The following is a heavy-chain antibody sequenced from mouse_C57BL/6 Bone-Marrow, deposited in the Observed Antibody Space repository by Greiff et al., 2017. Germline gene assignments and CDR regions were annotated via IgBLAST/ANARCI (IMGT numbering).Heavy chain of an antibody. J-gene: IGHJ4*01. CDR3: ARGGNRYYYAMDY. CDR1: GYAFSSSW. CDR2: IYPGDGDT. D-gene: IGHD2-1*01. Sequence: VQVVESGPELVKPGASVKISCKASGYAFSSSWMNWVKQRPGKGLEWIGRIYPGDGDTNYNGKFKGKATLTADKSSSTAYMQLSSLTSEDSAVYFCARGGNRYYYAMDYWGQGTSVTVSS. V-gene: IGHV1-82*01.